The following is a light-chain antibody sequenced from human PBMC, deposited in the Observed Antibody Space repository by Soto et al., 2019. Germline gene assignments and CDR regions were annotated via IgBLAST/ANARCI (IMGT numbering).Light chain of an antibody. CDR1: QNIITW. Sequence: DIQMTQSPSTLSASVGDRVTITCRASQNIITWLAWYQKKPGKAPKLLIYKASSLESGVPSRFSGSGSGTEFTLTISSLQPDDFATYFCQQYNSFPLTFGGGTKVEIK. J-gene: IGKJ4*01. CDR3: QQYNSFPLT. V-gene: IGKV1-5*03. CDR2: KAS.